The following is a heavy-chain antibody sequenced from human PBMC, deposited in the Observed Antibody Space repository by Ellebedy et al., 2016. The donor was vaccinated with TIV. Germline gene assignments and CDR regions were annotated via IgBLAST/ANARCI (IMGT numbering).Heavy chain of an antibody. Sequence: ASVKVSCKASGYTFTSYDINWVRQAPGKGLEWMGGFDPEDGETIYAQKFQGRVTMTEDTSTDTAYMELSSLRSEDTAVYYCATWSRWSSTSSREGYWGQGTLVTVSS. D-gene: IGHD2-2*01. J-gene: IGHJ4*02. CDR3: ATWSRWSSTSSREGY. CDR2: FDPEDGET. CDR1: GYTFTSYD. V-gene: IGHV1-24*01.